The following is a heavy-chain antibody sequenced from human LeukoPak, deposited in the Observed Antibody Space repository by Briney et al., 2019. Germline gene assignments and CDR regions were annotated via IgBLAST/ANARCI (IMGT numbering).Heavy chain of an antibody. CDR1: GFTFSSYA. CDR3: ARDRVDDFYYYYYYMDV. D-gene: IGHD1-1*01. J-gene: IGHJ6*03. Sequence: PGGSLRLSCAASGFTFSSYAMHWVRQAPGKGLEWVAVISYDGSNKYYADSVKGRFTISRDNSKNTLYLQMNSLRAEDTAVYYCARDRVDDFYYYYYYMDVWGKGTTVTVSS. CDR2: ISYDGSNK. V-gene: IGHV3-30*04.